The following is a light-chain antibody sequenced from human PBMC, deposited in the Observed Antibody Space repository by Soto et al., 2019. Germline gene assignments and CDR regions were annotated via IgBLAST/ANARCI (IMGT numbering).Light chain of an antibody. Sequence: QSVLTQSPSASASLGASVKLTCTLSSGHGSYAIAWHPQQPEKGPRYLMKLNSDGSHSKGDGIPDRFSGSSSGAERYLTISSLQSEDEADYYCQTWGTVVFGGGTKLTVL. V-gene: IGLV4-69*01. CDR1: SGHGSYA. J-gene: IGLJ2*01. CDR2: LNSDGSH. CDR3: QTWGTVV.